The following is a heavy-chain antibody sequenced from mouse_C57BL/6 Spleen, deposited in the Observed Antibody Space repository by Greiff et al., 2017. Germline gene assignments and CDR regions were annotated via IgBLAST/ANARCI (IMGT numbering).Heavy chain of an antibody. J-gene: IGHJ2*01. V-gene: IGHV1-19*01. CDR2: INPYNGGT. D-gene: IGHD1-1*01. CDR3: ARRNYYGSSFDY. Sequence: EVQLQQSGPVLVKPGASVKMSCKASGYTFTDYYMNWVKQSHGKSLEWIGVINPYNGGTSYNQKFKGKATLTVDKSSSTAYMELNSLTSEDSAVYYCARRNYYGSSFDYWGQGTTLTVS. CDR1: GYTFTDYY.